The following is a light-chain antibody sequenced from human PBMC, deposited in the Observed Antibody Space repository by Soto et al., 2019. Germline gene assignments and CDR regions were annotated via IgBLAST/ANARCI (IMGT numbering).Light chain of an antibody. V-gene: IGKV3-15*01. CDR1: QSVSVN. CDR2: GVS. Sequence: EIVMTQSPGTLSVSPGERATLSCRASQSVSVNLAWYQQKPGQAPRLLIYGVSTRATGIPARFSGSESGTEFTLTISSRQSEDVAVYYWQQYNDWPFTFGPGTKVDIK. J-gene: IGKJ3*01. CDR3: QQYNDWPFT.